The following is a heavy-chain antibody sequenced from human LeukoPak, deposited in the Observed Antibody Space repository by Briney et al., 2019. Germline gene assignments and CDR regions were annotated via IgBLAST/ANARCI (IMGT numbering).Heavy chain of an antibody. CDR1: GFTFSSYA. Sequence: GGSLRLSCAASGFTFSSYAMHWVRQAPGKGLEWVAVISYDGSNKYYADSVKGRFTISRDNSKNTLYLQMNSLRAEDTAVYYCAKDLGPGYGDYGDAFDIWGQGTMVTVSS. J-gene: IGHJ3*02. CDR3: AKDLGPGYGDYGDAFDI. V-gene: IGHV3-30*04. CDR2: ISYDGSNK. D-gene: IGHD4-17*01.